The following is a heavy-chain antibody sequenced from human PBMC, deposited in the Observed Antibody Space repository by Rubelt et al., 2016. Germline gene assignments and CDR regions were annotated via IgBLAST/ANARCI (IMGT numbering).Heavy chain of an antibody. V-gene: IGHV1-46*01. CDR1: GYTFTSYY. CDR2: INPSGGST. Sequence: QVQLVQSGAEVKKPGASVKVSCKASGYTFTSYYMHWVRQAPGQGLECMGLINPSGGSTSYAQKCQGRVTMTRDTSTSKVYMELVSLRSEDTAVYYCARSPRYDFEDNWFDPWGQGTLVTVSS. D-gene: IGHD3-3*01. CDR3: ARSPRYDFEDNWFDP. J-gene: IGHJ5*02.